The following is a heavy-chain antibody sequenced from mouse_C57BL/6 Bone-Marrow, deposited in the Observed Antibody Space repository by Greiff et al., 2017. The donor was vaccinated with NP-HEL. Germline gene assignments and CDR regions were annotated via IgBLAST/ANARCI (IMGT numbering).Heavy chain of an antibody. CDR1: GYSIPSGYY. V-gene: IGHV3-6*01. CDR2: ISYDGSN. D-gene: IGHD4-1*01. J-gene: IGHJ3*01. Sequence: EVQLVESGPGLVKPSQSLSLTCSVTGYSIPSGYYWNWIRQFPGNKLEWMGYISYDGSNNYNPSLKNRISITRDTSKNQFFLKLNSVTTEDTATYYCARELSLTGFAYWGQGTLVTVSA. CDR3: ARELSLTGFAY.